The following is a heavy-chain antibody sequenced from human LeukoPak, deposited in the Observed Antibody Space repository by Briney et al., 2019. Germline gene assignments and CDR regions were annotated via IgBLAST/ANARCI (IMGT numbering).Heavy chain of an antibody. CDR3: ARRRGSSSWYRKNYYGMDV. CDR1: GGSFSGYY. V-gene: IGHV4-34*01. CDR2: INHSGIT. J-gene: IGHJ6*02. D-gene: IGHD6-13*01. Sequence: TETLSLTCAVYGGSFSGYYWSWLRQPPGKGLEWIGEINHSGITNYTPSLNSRVTISVDTSKNQFSLKLSSVTAADTAVYYCARRRGSSSWYRKNYYGMDVWGQGTTVTVSS.